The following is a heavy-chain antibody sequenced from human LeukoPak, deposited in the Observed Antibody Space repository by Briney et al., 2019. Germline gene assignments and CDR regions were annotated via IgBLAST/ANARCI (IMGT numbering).Heavy chain of an antibody. CDR1: GFTFGDYA. J-gene: IGHJ4*02. CDR3: TKEQDGRFDY. Sequence: GGSLRLSCTASGFTFGDYAMSWVRQAPGKGLEWVGFIRSKAYGGTTEYAASVKGRFTISRDDSKSIAYLQMNSLKTEDTAIYYCTKEQDGRFDYWGQGTLVTVSS. V-gene: IGHV3-49*04. CDR2: IRSKAYGGTT. D-gene: IGHD5-24*01.